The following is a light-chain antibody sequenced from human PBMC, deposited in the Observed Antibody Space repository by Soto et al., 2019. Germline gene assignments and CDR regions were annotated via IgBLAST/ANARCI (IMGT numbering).Light chain of an antibody. J-gene: IGKJ5*01. CDR1: QSVSNK. Sequence: EIVMTQSPATLSVYTGERVTLPCRASQSVSNKLGWYQHTPGQAPRLLIYDTSTRAAGTPARFTGSGSGTDFTLTIRSLQSEDFAVYYCQQYNTWRSISCGQGTRRAIK. V-gene: IGKV3-15*01. CDR2: DTS. CDR3: QQYNTWRSIS.